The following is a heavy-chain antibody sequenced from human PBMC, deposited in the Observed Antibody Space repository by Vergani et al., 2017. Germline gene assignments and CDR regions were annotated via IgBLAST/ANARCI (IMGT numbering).Heavy chain of an antibody. V-gene: IGHV4-59*10. J-gene: IGHJ2*01. Sequence: QVQLQQWGAGLLKPSETLSLTCAVYGGSFSGYYWSWIRQPAGKGLEWIGRIYTSGSTNYNPSLKSRVTISVDTSKNQFSLKLSSVTAADTAVYYCAREDIVVVPAATVGYWYCDLWGRGTLVTVSS. CDR1: GGSFSGYY. D-gene: IGHD2-2*01. CDR3: AREDIVVVPAATVGYWYCDL. CDR2: IYTSGST.